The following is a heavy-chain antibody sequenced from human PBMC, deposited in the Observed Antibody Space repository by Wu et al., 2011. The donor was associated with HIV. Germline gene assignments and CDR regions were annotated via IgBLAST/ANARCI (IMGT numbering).Heavy chain of an antibody. V-gene: IGHV1-69*06. CDR1: GCTFSNYA. Sequence: QVQLVQSGAEVKKPGASVKVSCTASGCTFSNYAFSWVRQAPGQGLEWMGGIIAIFGTANYAQKFQGRVTITADKSTTTTYMELNNLRSEDTAVYYCARGSGYHFNYNYLVVWGKGTTVTVSS. J-gene: IGHJ6*03. D-gene: IGHD3-22*01. CDR2: IIAIFGTA. CDR3: ARGSGYHFNYNYLVV.